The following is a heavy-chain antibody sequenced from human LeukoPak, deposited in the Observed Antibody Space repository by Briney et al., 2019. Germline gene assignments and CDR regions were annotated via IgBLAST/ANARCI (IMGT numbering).Heavy chain of an antibody. J-gene: IGHJ4*02. CDR1: GFTFSSYG. D-gene: IGHD3-9*01. V-gene: IGHV3-30*03. Sequence: GGSLRLSCAASGFTFSSYGMHWVRQAPGKGLEWVAVISYDGSNKYYADSVKGRFTISRDNPKNTLYLQMNSLRAEDTAVYYCATSDILTGWVSLAPGYWGQGTLVTVPS. CDR3: ATSDILTGWVSLAPGY. CDR2: ISYDGSNK.